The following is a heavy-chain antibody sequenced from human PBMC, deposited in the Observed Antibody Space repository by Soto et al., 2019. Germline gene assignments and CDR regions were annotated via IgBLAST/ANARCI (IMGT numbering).Heavy chain of an antibody. J-gene: IGHJ4*02. CDR2: IYYSGNT. Sequence: QLQLQESGPGLVKPSETLSLTCTVSGGSISSSSYYWGWIRQPPGKGLEWIGNIYYSGNTYYNPSLKSRDTISVDTSKNQFSLNLSSVTAADTAVYYCARRDRSPHSRYWGQGTLVTVSS. CDR3: ARRDRSPHSRY. D-gene: IGHD2-21*01. CDR1: GGSISSSSYY. V-gene: IGHV4-39*01.